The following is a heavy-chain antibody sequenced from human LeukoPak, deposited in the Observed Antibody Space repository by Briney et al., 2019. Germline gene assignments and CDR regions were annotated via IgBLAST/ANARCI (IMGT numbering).Heavy chain of an antibody. CDR2: IKQDGSEK. CDR3: ARFAAGGSYYYYMDV. V-gene: IGHV3-7*01. J-gene: IGHJ6*03. Sequence: PGGSLRLSCAASGFTFSSYWMSWVRQAPGKGLEWVANIKQDGSEKYYVDSVKGRFTISRDNAKNSLYLQMNSLRADDTAVYYCARFAAGGSYYYYMDVRGKGTTVTVS. D-gene: IGHD6-25*01. CDR1: GFTFSSYW.